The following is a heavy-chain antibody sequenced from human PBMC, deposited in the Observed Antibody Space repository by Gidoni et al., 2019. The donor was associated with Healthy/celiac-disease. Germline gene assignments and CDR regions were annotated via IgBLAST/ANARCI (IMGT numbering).Heavy chain of an antibody. J-gene: IGHJ6*03. CDR3: AREVMGYYDSSGYYYNYYYYMDV. CDR2: INHGVST. V-gene: IGHV4-34*01. CDR1: GWSFSGYY. Sequence: QVQLQQWGAGLLKPSETLSLTCAVYGWSFSGYYWSWIRPPPGKGLEWIGEINHGVSTNYNPSLKSRVTISVDTSKNQFSLKLSSVTAADTAVYYCAREVMGYYDSSGYYYNYYYYMDVWGKGTTVTVSS. D-gene: IGHD3-22*01.